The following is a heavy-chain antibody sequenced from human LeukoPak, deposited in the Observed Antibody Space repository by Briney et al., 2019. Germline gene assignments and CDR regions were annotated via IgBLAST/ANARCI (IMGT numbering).Heavy chain of an antibody. Sequence: ASVKVSCKVSGYTLTELSMHWVRQAPGKGLEWMGWISAYNGNTNYAQKLQGRVTMTTDTSTSTAYMELRSLRSDDTAVYYCARDLISKEQPEDYYYYMDVWGKGTTVTVSS. CDR1: GYTLTELS. CDR3: ARDLISKEQPEDYYYYMDV. J-gene: IGHJ6*03. V-gene: IGHV1-18*01. CDR2: ISAYNGNT. D-gene: IGHD6-13*01.